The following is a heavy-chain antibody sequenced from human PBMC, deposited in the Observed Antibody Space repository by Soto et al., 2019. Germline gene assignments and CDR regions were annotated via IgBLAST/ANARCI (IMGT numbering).Heavy chain of an antibody. CDR3: ASSGWLDLYYFDC. J-gene: IGHJ4*02. V-gene: IGHV1-18*04. D-gene: IGHD6-19*01. CDR2: ISADSGNT. CDR1: GYTFTRYG. Sequence: QVQLVQSGSEVKEPGASVKVSCKASGYTFTRYGISWVRQAPGQGLEWMGWISADSGNTNYAQKLQGRVTMTTDTSTSTGYMELRSLRSDDTAVYYCASSGWLDLYYFDCWGQGTLVTVSS.